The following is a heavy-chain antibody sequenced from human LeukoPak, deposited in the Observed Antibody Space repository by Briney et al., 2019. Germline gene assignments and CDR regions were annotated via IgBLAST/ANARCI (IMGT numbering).Heavy chain of an antibody. J-gene: IGHJ5*02. V-gene: IGHV1-2*06. Sequence: ASVKVSCKASGYTFTGYYMHWVRQAPGQGLEWMGRINPNSGGTTYGQKFQGRVTMTRDTSTSTVYMELSSLRSEDTAVYYCARRALLLWFGETTADWFDPWGQGTLVTVSS. CDR1: GYTFTGYY. CDR2: INPNSGGT. D-gene: IGHD3-10*01. CDR3: ARRALLLWFGETTADWFDP.